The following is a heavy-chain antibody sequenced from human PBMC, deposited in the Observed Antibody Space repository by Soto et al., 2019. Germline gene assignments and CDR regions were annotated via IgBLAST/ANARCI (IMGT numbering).Heavy chain of an antibody. CDR3: AKDRMNHNSSPDPFDI. V-gene: IGHV3-23*01. J-gene: IGHJ3*02. CDR1: GVTCSNFA. D-gene: IGHD2-15*01. CDR2: IGGGGDDT. Sequence: PGGSVRLSCAASGVTCSNFAMSLVRQSPGKGLEWVSGIGGGGDDTYYADSVKGRFIISRDNSKSTLSLRLNGLRAEDTAVYYCAKDRMNHNSSPDPFDISGQGTMVTFSS.